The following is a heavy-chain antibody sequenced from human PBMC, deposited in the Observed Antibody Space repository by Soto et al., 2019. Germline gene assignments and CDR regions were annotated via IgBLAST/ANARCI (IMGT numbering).Heavy chain of an antibody. CDR3: ARTPTYGSGIPS. Sequence: QVQLQESGPGLVKPSETLSLTCTVSGGSISSYYWSWIRQPPGKGLEWIGYIYYSGSTNYNPSLKSRVTRSVDTSKNQFSLKLSSVTAADTAVYYCARTPTYGSGIPSWGQGTLVTVSS. V-gene: IGHV4-59*01. CDR2: IYYSGST. J-gene: IGHJ5*02. D-gene: IGHD3-10*01. CDR1: GGSISSYY.